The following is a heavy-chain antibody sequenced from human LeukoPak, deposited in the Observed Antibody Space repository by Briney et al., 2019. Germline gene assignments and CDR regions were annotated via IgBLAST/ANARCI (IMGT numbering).Heavy chain of an antibody. CDR2: INHSGST. CDR1: GGSFSGYY. Sequence: SETLSLTCAVYGGSFSGYYWSWIRQPPGKGLEWIGEINHSGSTNYNPSLESRVTISVDTSKNQFSLKLSSVTAADTAVYFCARGPYSYDSSGAFDIWGQGTMVTVSS. V-gene: IGHV4-34*01. J-gene: IGHJ3*02. D-gene: IGHD3-22*01. CDR3: ARGPYSYDSSGAFDI.